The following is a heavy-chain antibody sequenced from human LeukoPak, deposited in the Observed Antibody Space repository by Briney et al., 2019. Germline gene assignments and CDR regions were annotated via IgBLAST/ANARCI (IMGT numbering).Heavy chain of an antibody. D-gene: IGHD2-15*01. V-gene: IGHV1-2*06. CDR1: GYTFTGYY. CDR3: ARELLPRAFDY. CDR2: INPNSGGT. J-gene: IGHJ4*02. Sequence: ASVTVSCKASGYTFTGYYMHWVRQAHGEGLEWMGRINPNSGGTNYAQKFQGRVTMTRDTSISTAYMELSRLRSDDTAVYYCARELLPRAFDYWGQGTLVTVSS.